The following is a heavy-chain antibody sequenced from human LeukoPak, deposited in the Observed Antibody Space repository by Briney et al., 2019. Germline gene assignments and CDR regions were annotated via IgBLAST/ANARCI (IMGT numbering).Heavy chain of an antibody. J-gene: IGHJ5*02. Sequence: SETLSLTCAVSGGSISGSSYYWGWIRQPPGKGLEWIGSIYYSGSTYYNPSLKSRLTISVDTSKNQFSLELSSVTAADAAVYYCARHSSFFSPLYPWGQGTLVTVSS. CDR1: GGSISGSSYY. V-gene: IGHV4-39*01. D-gene: IGHD1-26*01. CDR3: ARHSSFFSPLYP. CDR2: IYYSGST.